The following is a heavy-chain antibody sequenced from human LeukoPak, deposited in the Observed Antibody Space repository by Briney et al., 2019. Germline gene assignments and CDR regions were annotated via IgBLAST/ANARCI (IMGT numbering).Heavy chain of an antibody. J-gene: IGHJ6*04. V-gene: IGHV1-58*01. D-gene: IGHD5-24*01. CDR1: GFTFTTSA. Sequence: GTSVKVSCKASGFTFTTSAVQWVRQARGQRLEWIGWIAVGSGNTNYAQKFQERVIITRDMPTSTAYMELSSVRSEDTAVYYCAAGGPAGYRSIYDYGMDFWGRGTTVTVSS. CDR2: IAVGSGNT. CDR3: AAGGPAGYRSIYDYGMDF.